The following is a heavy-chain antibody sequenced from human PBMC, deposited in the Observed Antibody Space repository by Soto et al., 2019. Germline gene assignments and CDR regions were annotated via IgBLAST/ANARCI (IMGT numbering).Heavy chain of an antibody. CDR2: IYPGDSDT. V-gene: IGHV5-51*01. Sequence: GESLKISCKGSGYSFTSYWIGWVRQMPGKGLEWMGIIYPGDSDTRYSPSFQGQVTISADKSISPAYLQWSSLKASDTAMYYCARLDIVVVPAAMNSYYYYGMDVWGQGTTVTVSS. D-gene: IGHD2-2*03. J-gene: IGHJ6*02. CDR1: GYSFTSYW. CDR3: ARLDIVVVPAAMNSYYYYGMDV.